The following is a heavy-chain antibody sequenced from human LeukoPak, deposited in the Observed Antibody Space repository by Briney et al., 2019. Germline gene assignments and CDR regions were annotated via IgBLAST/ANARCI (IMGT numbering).Heavy chain of an antibody. CDR3: ARGSAPLAGY. V-gene: IGHV4-34*01. D-gene: IGHD2-15*01. CDR2: INHSGST. J-gene: IGHJ4*02. Sequence: PSETLSLTCAVYGGSFSGYYWSWIRQPQGKGLEWIGEINHSGSTNYNPSLKSRVTISVDTSKNQFSLKLSSVTAADTAVYYCARGSAPLAGYWGQGTLVTVSS. CDR1: GGSFSGYY.